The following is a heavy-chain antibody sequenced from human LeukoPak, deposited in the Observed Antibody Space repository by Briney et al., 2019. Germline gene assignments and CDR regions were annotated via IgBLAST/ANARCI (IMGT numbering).Heavy chain of an antibody. CDR2: ISNDGSST. CDR3: ATAKIYSSGWNDY. CDR1: GFTFSSYW. Sequence: PGGSLRLSCAASGFTFSSYWMHCVRQAPGKGLAWVSRISNDGSSTGYADSVKGRFTVSRDNAKNTQYLQMNSLRAEDTALYYCATAKIYSSGWNDYWGQGTLVTVSS. J-gene: IGHJ4*02. D-gene: IGHD3-22*01. V-gene: IGHV3-74*01.